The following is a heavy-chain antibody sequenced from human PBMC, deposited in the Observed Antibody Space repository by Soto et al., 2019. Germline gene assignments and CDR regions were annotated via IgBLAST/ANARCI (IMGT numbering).Heavy chain of an antibody. CDR3: ARGVGALLYSDF. CDR2: SSSGSNTI. CDR1: GFTFNSYN. J-gene: IGHJ4*02. D-gene: IGHD1-26*01. V-gene: IGHV3-48*01. Sequence: EVQLVESGGGLVQMGGSLRLSCAASGFTFNSYNMNWVRQAPGRGLGWVSYSSSGSNTIYYADSVKGRFTVSRDSAQNSLYLQMNSLTAEDAAVYYCARGVGALLYSDFWGQGTLVTVSS.